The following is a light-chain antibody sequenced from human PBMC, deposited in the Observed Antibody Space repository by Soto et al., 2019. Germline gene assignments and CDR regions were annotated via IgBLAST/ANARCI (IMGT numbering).Light chain of an antibody. CDR1: QSVSSSD. CDR3: QRSGTSPPFT. CDR2: GAS. J-gene: IGKJ3*01. V-gene: IGKV3-20*01. Sequence: EIVLTQSPGTLSLSPGERATLSCRASQSVSSSDLAWYQQKPGQAPRLLIYGASSRATGVPDRFSGFGSGTDFTLTISRLEPEDFAVYFCQRSGTSPPFTFGPGTKVDVK.